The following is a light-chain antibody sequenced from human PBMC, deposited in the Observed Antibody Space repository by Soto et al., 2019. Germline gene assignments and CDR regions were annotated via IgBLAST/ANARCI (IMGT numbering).Light chain of an antibody. V-gene: IGLV2-14*03. CDR1: SSDVGGYNY. J-gene: IGLJ1*01. CDR2: DVT. Sequence: QSALTQPASVSGSPGQSITISCTGTSSDVGGYNYVSWYQQHPGKVPTLMIHDVTNRPSGVSNRFFGSKSGNTASLTISGLQAEDEADYYCSSYTNSRTYVFGTGTKLTVL. CDR3: SSYTNSRTYV.